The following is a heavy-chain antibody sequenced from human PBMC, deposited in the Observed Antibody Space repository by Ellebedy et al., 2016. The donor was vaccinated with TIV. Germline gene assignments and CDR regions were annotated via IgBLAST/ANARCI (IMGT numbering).Heavy chain of an antibody. Sequence: GESLKISXAAPGFTFSSYGMHWVRQAPGKGLEWVAVIWYDGSNKYYADSVKGRFTISRDNSKNTLYLQMNSLRAEDTAVYYCAREGPYGSGNGPLQLDYWGQGTLVTVSS. CDR2: IWYDGSNK. CDR1: GFTFSSYG. D-gene: IGHD3-10*01. V-gene: IGHV3-33*01. J-gene: IGHJ4*02. CDR3: AREGPYGSGNGPLQLDY.